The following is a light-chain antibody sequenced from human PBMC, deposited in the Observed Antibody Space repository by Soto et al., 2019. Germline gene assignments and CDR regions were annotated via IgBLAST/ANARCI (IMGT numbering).Light chain of an antibody. CDR2: DTS. Sequence: DIVLTQSPVILSLSPGDSATLSCRASERVATSYFAWYQQRRGQAPALLIYDTSTRATGVPYRFTGSGSGTEFTITISSVEPEDFAVYYCQQYGRSPLYTFGQGTQLQI. V-gene: IGKV3-20*01. CDR3: QQYGRSPLYT. CDR1: ERVATSY. J-gene: IGKJ2*01.